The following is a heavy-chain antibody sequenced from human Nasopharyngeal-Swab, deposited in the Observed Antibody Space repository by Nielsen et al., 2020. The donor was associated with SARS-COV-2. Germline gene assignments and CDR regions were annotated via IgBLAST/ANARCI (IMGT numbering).Heavy chain of an antibody. CDR3: ARDMKDYYDSSGYYSHFDY. D-gene: IGHD3-22*01. J-gene: IGHJ4*02. CDR1: GFTFSSYS. V-gene: IGHV3-21*01. Sequence: GGSLRLSCAASGFTFSSYSMNWVRQAPGKGLEWVSSISSSSSYIYYADSVKGRFTISRDNAKNSLYLQMNSLRAEDTAVYYCARDMKDYYDSSGYYSHFDYWGQGTLVTVSS. CDR2: ISSSSSYI.